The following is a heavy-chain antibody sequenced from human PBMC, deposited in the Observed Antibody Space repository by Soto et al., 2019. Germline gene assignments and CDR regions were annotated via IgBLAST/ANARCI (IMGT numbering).Heavy chain of an antibody. J-gene: IGHJ4*02. V-gene: IGHV4-39*01. D-gene: IGHD6-19*01. Sequence: QLQLQESGPGPVKPSETLSLTCTVSGESITDAPYYWGWIRQTPGKGLEWMGSLSYSGSTHYSPSLKSRVTISMDTSQNQFYLRLSSVTAADTAMYYCASPGSTSGWFYFDDWGRGTLVTVSS. CDR1: GESITDAPYY. CDR3: ASPGSTSGWFYFDD. CDR2: LSYSGST.